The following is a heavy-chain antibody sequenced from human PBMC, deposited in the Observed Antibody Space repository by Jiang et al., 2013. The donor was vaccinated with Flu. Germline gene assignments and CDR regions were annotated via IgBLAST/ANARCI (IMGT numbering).Heavy chain of an antibody. V-gene: IGHV3-23*01. D-gene: IGHD3-22*01. CDR2: ISGSGGST. CDR3: AKRDYYDSRGFSALFDS. J-gene: IGHJ4*02. CDR1: GFTFSSYA. Sequence: VQLLESGGGLVQPGGSLRLSCAASGFTFSSYAMSWVRQAPGKGLEWVSAISGSGGSTYYADSVKGRFTISRDNSKNTLYLQMNSLRAEDTAVYYCAKRDYYDSRGFSALFDSWGQGTLVTVSS.